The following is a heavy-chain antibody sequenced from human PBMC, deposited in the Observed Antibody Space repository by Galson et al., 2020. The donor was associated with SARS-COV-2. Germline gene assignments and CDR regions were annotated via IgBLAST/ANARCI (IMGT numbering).Heavy chain of an antibody. D-gene: IGHD4-17*01. CDR1: GDSISSCDCY. J-gene: IGHJ5*02. CDR2: IFSRGIT. V-gene: IGHV4-31*11. Sequence: SETLSLTCGVSGDSISSCDCYWTWHRQQKGMDLEWLGCIFSRGITNYHPSLRSRISISIDTSQNHFSLKVNSVTAADAAVYYCARSKHDYGDSNWIDRWEGGTPVSVSA. CDR3: ARSKHDYGDSNWIDR.